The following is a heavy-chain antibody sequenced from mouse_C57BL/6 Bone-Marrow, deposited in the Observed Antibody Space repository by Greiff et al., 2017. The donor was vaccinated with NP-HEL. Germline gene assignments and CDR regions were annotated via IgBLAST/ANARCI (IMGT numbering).Heavy chain of an antibody. Sequence: EVQVVESGGGLVQPKGSLKLSCAASGFRFNTYAMNWVRQAPGKGLEWVARIRSKSNNYATSSADSVKDRFTISRDDSESMLYLQMNNLKTEDTTMDYCAGHETTVVDGAMEYWGQGISVTVAS. J-gene: IGHJ4*01. CDR1: GFRFNTYA. CDR3: AGHETTVVDGAMEY. V-gene: IGHV10-1*01. CDR2: IRSKSNNYAT. D-gene: IGHD1-1*01.